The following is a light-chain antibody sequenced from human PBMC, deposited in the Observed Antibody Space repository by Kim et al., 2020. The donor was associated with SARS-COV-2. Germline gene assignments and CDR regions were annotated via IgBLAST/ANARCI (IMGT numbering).Light chain of an antibody. V-gene: IGLV2-23*01. CDR2: GDN. CDR3: CSYANGGTWV. CDR1: NNDVGSHDL. J-gene: IGLJ3*02. Sequence: GQSITIYCTGTNNDVGSHDLVSWYQHHPGAAPKLVIYGDNQRPSGVSSRFSGSKSGNTASLTISGLYPEDEADYYCCSYANGGTWVFGGGTKVTVL.